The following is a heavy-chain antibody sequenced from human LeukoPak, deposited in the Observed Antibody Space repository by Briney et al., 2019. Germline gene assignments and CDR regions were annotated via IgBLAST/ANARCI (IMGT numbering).Heavy chain of an antibody. CDR2: ISSSASTI. V-gene: IGHV3-11*04. CDR3: ARGLRWNDY. CDR1: GFTFSDTY. Sequence: PGGSLRLSCAASGFTFSDTYMSWIRQAQGTGLEWVSYISSSASTIYYTDSVKGRFTISRDNAKNSLYLQLNSLRAEDTAVYYCARGLRWNDYWGQGTLVAVSS. D-gene: IGHD4-23*01. J-gene: IGHJ4*02.